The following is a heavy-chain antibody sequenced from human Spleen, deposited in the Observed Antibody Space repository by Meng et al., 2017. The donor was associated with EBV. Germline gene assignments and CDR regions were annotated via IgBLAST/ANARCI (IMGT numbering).Heavy chain of an antibody. CDR1: GYTFSNYG. CDR3: ARDSDVLGYFVPFDY. J-gene: IGHJ4*02. D-gene: IGHD3-9*01. Sequence: RLLQCGAEVKKPGASVKVSCKAAGYTFSNYGFSWVRQAPGQGLEWLGWISANSANTNYAQELHGRDTMTTDTSTSTAYMELRSLRSDDTAVYYCARDSDVLGYFVPFDYWGQGTLVTVSS. V-gene: IGHV1-18*01. CDR2: ISANSANT.